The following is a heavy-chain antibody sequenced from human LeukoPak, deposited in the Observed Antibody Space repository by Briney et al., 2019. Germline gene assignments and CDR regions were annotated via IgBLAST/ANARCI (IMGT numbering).Heavy chain of an antibody. V-gene: IGHV3-7*01. D-gene: IGHD2-15*01. Sequence: GGSLRLSCATSGFTFISYWMTWVRQAPGAGLEWVASIKQDGTEEYYVDSVKGRFTISRDNSKNTLYLQMNSLRAEDTAVYYCAKEHEGGYRSGGSCRSFDYWGQGTLVTVSS. J-gene: IGHJ4*02. CDR2: IKQDGTEE. CDR3: AKEHEGGYRSGGSCRSFDY. CDR1: GFTFISYW.